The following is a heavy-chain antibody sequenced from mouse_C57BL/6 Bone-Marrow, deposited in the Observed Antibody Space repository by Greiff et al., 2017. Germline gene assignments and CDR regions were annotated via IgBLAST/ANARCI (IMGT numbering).Heavy chain of an antibody. CDR3: ARHGAWKAAY. Sequence: EVQGVESGGDLVKPGGSLKLSCAASGFTFSSYGMSWVRQTPDKRLEWVATISSGGSYTYYPDSVKGRFTISRDNAKNTLYLQMSSLKSEDTAMYYWARHGAWKAAYWGQGTLVTVSA. D-gene: IGHD3-1*01. CDR1: GFTFSSYG. V-gene: IGHV5-6*01. J-gene: IGHJ3*01. CDR2: ISSGGSYT.